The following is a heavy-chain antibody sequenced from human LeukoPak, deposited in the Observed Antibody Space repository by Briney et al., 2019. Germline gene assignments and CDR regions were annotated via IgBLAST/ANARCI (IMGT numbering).Heavy chain of an antibody. CDR2: IYSGGRT. D-gene: IGHD3-22*01. J-gene: IGHJ4*02. V-gene: IGHV3-66*01. Sequence: GGSLRLSCAASGFTVSSNYMSWVRQAPGTGLEWVSVIYSGGRTYYADSVKGRFTISRDNSKNTLYLQMNSLRAEDTAVYYCAITGPYYYDSSGYYYFDYWGQGTLVTVSS. CDR3: AITGPYYYDSSGYYYFDY. CDR1: GFTVSSNY.